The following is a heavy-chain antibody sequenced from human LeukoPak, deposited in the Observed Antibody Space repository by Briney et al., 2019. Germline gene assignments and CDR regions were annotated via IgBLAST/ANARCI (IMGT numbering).Heavy chain of an antibody. CDR2: IIPIFGTA. CDR1: GGTFISYA. V-gene: IGHV1-69*05. Sequence: SVKVSCKASGGTFISYAISWVRQAPGQGLEWMGGIIPIFGTANYAQKFQGRVTITTDESTSTAYMQLSSLRSEDTAVYYCARVVGWELLQFWFDPWGQGTLVTVSS. CDR3: ARVVGWELLQFWFDP. J-gene: IGHJ5*02. D-gene: IGHD1-26*01.